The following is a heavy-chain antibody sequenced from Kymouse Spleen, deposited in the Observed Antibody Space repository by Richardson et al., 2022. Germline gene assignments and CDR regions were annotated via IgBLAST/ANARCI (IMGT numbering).Heavy chain of an antibody. V-gene: IGHV4-59*01. Sequence: QVQLQESGPGLVKPSETLSLTCTVSGGSISSYYWSWIRQPPGKGLEWIGYIYYSGSTNYNPSLKSRVTISVDTSKNQFSLKLSSVTAADTAVYYCAREEYSYGSYYGMDVWGQGTTVTVSS. J-gene: IGHJ6*02. CDR2: IYYSGST. CDR3: AREEYSYGSYYGMDV. CDR1: GGSISSYY. D-gene: IGHD5-18,IGHD5-18*01.